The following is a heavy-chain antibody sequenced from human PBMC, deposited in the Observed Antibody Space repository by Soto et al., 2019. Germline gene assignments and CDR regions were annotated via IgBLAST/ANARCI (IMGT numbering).Heavy chain of an antibody. J-gene: IGHJ4*02. CDR3: ARAVTMIVVGGHYFDY. CDR1: GYTFTSYG. V-gene: IGHV1-18*01. CDR2: TSAYTGNT. Sequence: QVQLVQSGAEVKKPGASVKVSCKASGYTFTSYGISWVRQAPGQGLDGMGWTSAYTGNTNYAQKLQGRVTMTTDTATSTANMELRSLRSDDTAVYYCARAVTMIVVGGHYFDYWGQGTLVTVSS. D-gene: IGHD3-22*01.